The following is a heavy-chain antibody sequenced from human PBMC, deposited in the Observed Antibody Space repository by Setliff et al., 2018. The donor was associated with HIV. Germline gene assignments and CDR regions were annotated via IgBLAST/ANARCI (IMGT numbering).Heavy chain of an antibody. D-gene: IGHD3-10*01. Sequence: SETLSLTCTVSGGSINSGHYYWSWIRHYPGKGLEWIGYIYYTGSTYFNPSLKSRVTLSIDTSKNQLSLKLSSVTAADTAVYYCARDRYAGEIDYWGQGTLVTRLL. V-gene: IGHV4-31*02. CDR3: ARDRYAGEIDY. CDR1: GGSINSGHYY. CDR2: IYYTGST. J-gene: IGHJ4*02.